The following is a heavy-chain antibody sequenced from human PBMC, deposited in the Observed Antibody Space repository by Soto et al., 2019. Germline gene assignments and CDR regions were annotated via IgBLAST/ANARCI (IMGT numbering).Heavy chain of an antibody. CDR1: GGTFRSYA. CDR3: AQTLGLAVAGPGRFDL. CDR2: IIPMFGTA. Sequence: QVQLVQSGSEVKKPGSSVKVSCKASGGTFRSYAISWVRQAPGQGPEWMGGIIPMFGTAKYAQKFQGRVTITADESTSTAYMELRSLRSEDTAVYYCAQTLGLAVAGPGRFDLWGRGTLVTVSS. D-gene: IGHD6-19*01. V-gene: IGHV1-69*12. J-gene: IGHJ2*01.